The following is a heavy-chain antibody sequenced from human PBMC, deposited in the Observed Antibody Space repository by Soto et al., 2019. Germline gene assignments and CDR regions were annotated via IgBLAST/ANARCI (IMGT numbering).Heavy chain of an antibody. D-gene: IGHD5-12*01. V-gene: IGHV4-39*01. CDR2: TAFFGAT. Sequence: SETLSLAWTVSDDSLTNKLIYWFCIRQPPGRCLEWLGSTAFFGATFHNPSRRNRVTLFIDTSANQFSLRLRSVTAADTAVYYCARLKLPSGRRGGDYGWTFDVADQGTMVTVSS. CDR1: DDSLTNKLIY. J-gene: IGHJ3*01. CDR3: ARLKLPSGRRGGDYGWTFDV.